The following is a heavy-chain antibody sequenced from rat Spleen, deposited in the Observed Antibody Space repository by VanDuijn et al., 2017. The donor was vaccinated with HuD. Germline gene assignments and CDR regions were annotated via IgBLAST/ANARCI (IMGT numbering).Heavy chain of an antibody. CDR1: GFTFSNYN. V-gene: IGHV5-7*01. J-gene: IGHJ1*01. D-gene: IGHD1-11*01. CDR3: ARQGQVRRPHWYFDF. Sequence: EVQLVESGGGLVQPGRSLKLSCAASGFTFSNYNMAWVRQAPKKGLEGVATISYDGSSIYYRDSVKGRFTVSRDNAKSSLFLQMNSLKSEDTATYYCARQGQVRRPHWYFDFWGPGTMVTVSS. CDR2: ISYDGSSI.